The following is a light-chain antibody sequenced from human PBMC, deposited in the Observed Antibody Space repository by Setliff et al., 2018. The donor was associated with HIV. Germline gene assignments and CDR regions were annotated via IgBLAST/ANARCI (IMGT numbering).Light chain of an antibody. CDR3: SSFTSSSTYV. Sequence: QSALAQPRSVSGSPGQSVTISCTGTTSDVGGYNYVSWYQQHPGKAPKLVIYEVSNRPSGVSNRFSGSKSGNAASLTISGLQAEDEADYYCSSFTSSSTYVFGTGTKVTVL. CDR2: EVS. V-gene: IGLV2-14*01. J-gene: IGLJ1*01. CDR1: TSDVGGYNY.